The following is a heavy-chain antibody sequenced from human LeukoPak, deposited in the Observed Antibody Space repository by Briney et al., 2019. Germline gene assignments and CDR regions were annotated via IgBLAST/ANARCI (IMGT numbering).Heavy chain of an antibody. D-gene: IGHD5-18*01. CDR3: AREEDTAMGMDFDY. CDR2: IYYSGST. Sequence: PSVTLSLTCTVSGGSISSSSYYWGWIRQPPGKGLEWIGSIYYSGSTYYNPSLKSRVTISVDTSKNQFSLKLSSVTAADTAVYYCAREEDTAMGMDFDYWGQGTLVTVSS. J-gene: IGHJ4*02. CDR1: GGSISSSSYY. V-gene: IGHV4-39*07.